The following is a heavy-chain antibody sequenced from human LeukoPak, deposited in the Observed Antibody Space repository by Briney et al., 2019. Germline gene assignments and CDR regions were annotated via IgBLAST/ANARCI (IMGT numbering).Heavy chain of an antibody. CDR1: GYTFTGYY. CDR3: AKGWFGELSPLYSDY. Sequence: ASVKVSCKASGYTFTGYYMHWVRQAPGQGLEWMGWINPNSGGTNYAQKFQGRVTMTRDTSISTAYMELSRLRSDDTAVYYCAKGWFGELSPLYSDYWGQGTLVTVSS. V-gene: IGHV1-2*02. D-gene: IGHD3-10*01. J-gene: IGHJ4*02. CDR2: INPNSGGT.